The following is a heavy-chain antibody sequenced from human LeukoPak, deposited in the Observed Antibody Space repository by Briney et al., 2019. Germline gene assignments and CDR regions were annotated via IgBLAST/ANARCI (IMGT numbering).Heavy chain of an antibody. CDR2: INHSGSS. V-gene: IGHV4-34*01. D-gene: IGHD5-24*01. J-gene: IGHJ4*02. Sequence: SETLSLTCAVYGGSFSGYYWSWIRQPPGKGLEWIGEINHSGSSNYNPSLKSRVTISVDTSKNQFSLKLSSVTAADTAVYYCARDQRTIKEMATITRHIPHRPPLGYWGQGTLVTVSS. CDR1: GGSFSGYY. CDR3: ARDQRTIKEMATITRHIPHRPPLGY.